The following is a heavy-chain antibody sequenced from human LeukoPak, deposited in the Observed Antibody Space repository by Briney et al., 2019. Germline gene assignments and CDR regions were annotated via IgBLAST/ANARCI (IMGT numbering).Heavy chain of an antibody. V-gene: IGHV3-33*01. D-gene: IGHD3-9*01. Sequence: GGSLRLSCAASGFTFSSYGMHWVRQAPGKGLEWVAVIWYDGSNKYYADSVKGRFTISRDNSKNTLYLQMNSLRAEDTAVYYCARDFTPHYYDILTGYYSNFDYWGQGTLVTVSS. J-gene: IGHJ4*02. CDR3: ARDFTPHYYDILTGYYSNFDY. CDR1: GFTFSSYG. CDR2: IWYDGSNK.